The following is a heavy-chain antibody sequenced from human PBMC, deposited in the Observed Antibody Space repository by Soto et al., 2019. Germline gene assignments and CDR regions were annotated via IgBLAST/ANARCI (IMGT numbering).Heavy chain of an antibody. D-gene: IGHD3-22*01. V-gene: IGHV5-51*01. J-gene: IGHJ6*02. Sequence: GESLKISCKGSGYSFTSYWIGWVRQMPGKGLEWMGIIYPGDSDTRYSPSFQGQVTISADKSISTAYLQWSSLKASDTAMYYCARQSIVVAYYYGMDGWGQGTTVTVSS. CDR1: GYSFTSYW. CDR2: IYPGDSDT. CDR3: ARQSIVVAYYYGMDG.